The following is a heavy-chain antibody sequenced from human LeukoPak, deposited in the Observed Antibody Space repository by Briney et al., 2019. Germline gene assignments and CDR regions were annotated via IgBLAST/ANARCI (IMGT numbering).Heavy chain of an antibody. D-gene: IGHD6-19*01. CDR2: IYYSGST. CDR3: AASRGLVGGHWFDP. V-gene: IGHV4-59*01. CDR1: GGSISSYY. J-gene: IGHJ5*02. Sequence: SETLSLTCTVSGGSISSYYWSWIRQPPGKGLEWIGYIYYSGSTNYNPPLKSRVTISVDTSKNQFSLKLSSVTAADTAVYYCAASRGLVGGHWFDPWGQGTLVTASS.